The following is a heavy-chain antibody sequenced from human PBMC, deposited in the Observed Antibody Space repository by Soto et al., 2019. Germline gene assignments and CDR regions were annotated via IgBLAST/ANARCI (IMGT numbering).Heavy chain of an antibody. CDR3: AGSNSGPKLYYYSGMDV. Sequence: QVQLVESGGGVVQPGRSLRLSCAASGFTFSSYGMHWVRQAPGKGLEWVAVISYDGSNKYYADSVKGRFTISRDNSKNTRYLQMNSLRAEDTAVYYCAGSNSGPKLYYYSGMDVWGQGTTVTVSS. V-gene: IGHV3-30*03. CDR2: ISYDGSNK. D-gene: IGHD6-19*01. CDR1: GFTFSSYG. J-gene: IGHJ6*02.